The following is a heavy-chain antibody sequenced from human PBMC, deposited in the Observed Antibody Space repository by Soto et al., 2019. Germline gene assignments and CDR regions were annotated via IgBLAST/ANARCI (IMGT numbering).Heavy chain of an antibody. CDR3: VKDQAAACTVPPRYYYYGMDV. Sequence: GGSLRLSCAASGFTFSSYGMHWVRQAPGKGLEWVAVISYDGSNKYYADSVKGRFTISRDNSKNTLYLQMNSLRAEDTAVYYCVKDQAAACTVPPRYYYYGMDVWGQVTTVTVSS. V-gene: IGHV3-30*18. CDR2: ISYDGSNK. J-gene: IGHJ6*02. D-gene: IGHD6-13*01. CDR1: GFTFSSYG.